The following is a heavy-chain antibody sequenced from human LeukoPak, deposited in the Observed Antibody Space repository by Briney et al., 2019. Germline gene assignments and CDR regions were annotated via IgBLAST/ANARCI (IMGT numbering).Heavy chain of an antibody. J-gene: IGHJ3*02. CDR2: INPNSGGT. CDR3: ARDPVVGSPYAFDI. Sequence: ASVKVSCKASGYTFTGYYMHWVRQAPGQGLEWMGWINPNSGGTNYAQKFQGRVTMTRDTSISTAYMELSRLRSDDTAVYYCARDPVVGSPYAFDIWGQGTMVTVSS. D-gene: IGHD1-26*01. V-gene: IGHV1-2*02. CDR1: GYTFTGYY.